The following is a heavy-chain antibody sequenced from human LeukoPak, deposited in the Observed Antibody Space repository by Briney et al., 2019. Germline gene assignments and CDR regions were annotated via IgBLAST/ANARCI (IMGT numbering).Heavy chain of an antibody. CDR3: AKSMDILTGYLWSLDC. Sequence: GGSLRLSCAASKFTFSSYGMHWVRQAPGKGLEWVAFIRYDGTNKYYADSVKGRFTVSRDNSKNTLSLQMNSLRIEDTAVYYCAKSMDILTGYLWSLDCWGQGTLVTVSS. V-gene: IGHV3-30*02. CDR2: IRYDGTNK. J-gene: IGHJ4*02. CDR1: KFTFSSYG. D-gene: IGHD3-9*01.